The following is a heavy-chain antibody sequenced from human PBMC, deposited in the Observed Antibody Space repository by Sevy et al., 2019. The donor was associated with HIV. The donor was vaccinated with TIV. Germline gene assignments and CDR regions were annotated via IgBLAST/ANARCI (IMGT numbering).Heavy chain of an antibody. CDR2: ISRPSTTI. Sequence: GGSLRLSCAASGFTFSSYSMNWVRQAPGKGLEWVSYISRPSTTIYYADSVKGRFTISRDNAKNSLYLHMNILRADDTAVYYCVRGGNYYYYNYMDVWGKGTTVTVSS. J-gene: IGHJ6*03. V-gene: IGHV3-48*01. CDR1: GFTFSSYS. CDR3: VRGGNYYYYNYMDV.